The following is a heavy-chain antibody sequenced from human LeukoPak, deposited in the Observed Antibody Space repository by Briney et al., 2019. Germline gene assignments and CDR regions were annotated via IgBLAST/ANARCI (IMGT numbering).Heavy chain of an antibody. CDR1: GFTFSSYE. CDR3: ARAVPDLPYYYDSSGTYDY. CDR2: ISSSGSTI. Sequence: GGSLRLSCAASGFTFSSYEMNWVRQAPGKGLEWVSYISSSGSTIYYADSVKGRFTVSRDNAKNSLYLQMNSLRAEDTAVYYCARAVPDLPYYYDSSGTYDYWGQGTLVTVSS. V-gene: IGHV3-48*03. J-gene: IGHJ4*02. D-gene: IGHD3-22*01.